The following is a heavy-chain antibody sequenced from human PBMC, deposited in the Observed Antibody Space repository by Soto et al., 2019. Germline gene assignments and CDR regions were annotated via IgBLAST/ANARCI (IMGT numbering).Heavy chain of an antibody. CDR3: AVRYCGGGSCYDAYYYGMDV. CDR1: GYTFTSYG. CDR2: IRAYNGNT. J-gene: IGHJ6*02. V-gene: IGHV1-18*01. Sequence: QVQLVQSGAEVKKPGASVKVSCKASGYTFTSYGISWVRQSPGQGLEWMGWIRAYNGNTNDAQKLQGRVTMTKDTSTSKAYMELRSLRADVTAVYFCAVRYCGGGSCYDAYYYGMDVWGQGTTVTVAS. D-gene: IGHD2-15*01.